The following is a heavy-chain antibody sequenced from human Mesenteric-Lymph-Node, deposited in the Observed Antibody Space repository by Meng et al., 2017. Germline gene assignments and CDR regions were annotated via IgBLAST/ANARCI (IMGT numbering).Heavy chain of an antibody. CDR2: LIPMFGTI. CDR3: ARGEHYGDLHNDY. D-gene: IGHD4-17*01. Sequence: SVKVSCKASGDTFINYAISWVRQAPGQGLEWVGGLIPMFGTINYAQKLQGRVTVTTDQSTTTAYMELNSLRAEDTAVYYCARGEHYGDLHNDYWGQGTLVTVSS. J-gene: IGHJ4*02. CDR1: GDTFINYA. V-gene: IGHV1-69*05.